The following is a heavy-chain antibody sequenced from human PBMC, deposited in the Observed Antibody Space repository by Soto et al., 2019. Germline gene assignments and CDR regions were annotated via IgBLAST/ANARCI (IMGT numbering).Heavy chain of an antibody. D-gene: IGHD5-12*01. CDR3: AADRYSGYDYDY. Sequence: ASVKVSCKASGFTFTSSAVQWVRQARGQRHEWIGWIVVGSGNTNYAQKFQERVTITRDMSTSTAYLELSSLRSEDTAVYYCAADRYSGYDYDYWGQGTPVTVSS. J-gene: IGHJ4*02. V-gene: IGHV1-58*01. CDR1: GFTFTSSA. CDR2: IVVGSGNT.